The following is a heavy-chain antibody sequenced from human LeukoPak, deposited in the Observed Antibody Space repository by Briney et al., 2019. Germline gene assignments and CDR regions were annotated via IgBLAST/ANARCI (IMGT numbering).Heavy chain of an antibody. CDR3: ARGAPPIRGTAMATEYNWFDP. CDR1: GGSISSYY. Sequence: SETLSLTCTVSGGSISSYYWSWIRQPAGKGLEWIGRIYTSGSTNYNPSLKSRVTISVDTSKNQFSLKLSSVTAADTAVYYCARGAPPIRGTAMATEYNWFDPWGQGTLVTVSS. D-gene: IGHD5-18*01. V-gene: IGHV4-4*07. J-gene: IGHJ5*02. CDR2: IYTSGST.